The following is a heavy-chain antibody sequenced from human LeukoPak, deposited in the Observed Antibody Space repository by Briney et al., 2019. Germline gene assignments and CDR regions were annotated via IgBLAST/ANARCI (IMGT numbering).Heavy chain of an antibody. CDR2: FDPEDGET. CDR3: ATDIVVVPAAISLDY. Sequence: ASVNVSCKASGYSFTGYYMHWVRQAPGKGLEWMGGFDPEDGETIYAQKFQGRVTMTEDTSTDTAYMELSSLRSEDTAVYYCATDIVVVPAAISLDYWGQGTLVTVSS. CDR1: GYSFTGYY. J-gene: IGHJ4*02. V-gene: IGHV1-24*01. D-gene: IGHD2-2*02.